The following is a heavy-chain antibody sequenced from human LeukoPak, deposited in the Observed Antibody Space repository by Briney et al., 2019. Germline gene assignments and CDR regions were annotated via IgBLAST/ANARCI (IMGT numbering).Heavy chain of an antibody. V-gene: IGHV3-74*01. CDR3: ARSSIAAPRHKEYFQH. J-gene: IGHJ1*01. Sequence: GGSLRLSCAASGFTFSNYWMHWVRQAPGKGLVWVSRINSDGINTSYADSVKGRFTISRDNAKNTLNLQMNSLRAEDTAVYYCARSSIAAPRHKEYFQHWGQGTLVTVSS. CDR2: INSDGINT. D-gene: IGHD6-6*01. CDR1: GFTFSNYW.